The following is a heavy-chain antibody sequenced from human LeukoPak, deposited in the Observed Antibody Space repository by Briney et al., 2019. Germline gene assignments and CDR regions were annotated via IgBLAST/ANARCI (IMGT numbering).Heavy chain of an antibody. V-gene: IGHV3-48*01. CDR1: GFTFSTYW. D-gene: IGHD3-10*01. CDR3: APTMYYYGSGSYYK. J-gene: IGHJ4*02. Sequence: PGGSLRLSCAASGFTFSTYWMHWVRQAPGKGLEWVSYISSSSSTIYYADSVKGRFTISRDNAKNSLYLQMNSLRAEDTAVYYCAPTMYYYGSGSYYKGGQGTLVTVSS. CDR2: ISSSSSTI.